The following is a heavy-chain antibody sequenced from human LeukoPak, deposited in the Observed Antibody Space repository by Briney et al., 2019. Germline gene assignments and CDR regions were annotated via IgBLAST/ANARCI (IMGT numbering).Heavy chain of an antibody. CDR3: ARVDGSESYYFFGRDYYMDV. J-gene: IGHJ6*03. Sequence: SETLSLTCTVSGGSISSGSYYWSWIRQPAGKGLEWIGRIYTSGSTNYNPSLKSRVTISVDTSKNQFSLKLSSVTAADTAVYYCARVDGSESYYFFGRDYYMDVWGKGTTVIISS. V-gene: IGHV4-61*02. CDR2: IYTSGST. D-gene: IGHD3-10*01. CDR1: GGSISSGSYY.